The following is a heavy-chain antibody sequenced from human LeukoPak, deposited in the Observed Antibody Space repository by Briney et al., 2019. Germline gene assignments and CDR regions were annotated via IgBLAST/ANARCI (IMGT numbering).Heavy chain of an antibody. CDR1: GYTFTSYA. Sequence: ASVKVSCKASGYTFTSYAMHWVRQAPGQRLEWMGWINAGNGNTKYSQEFQGRVTITRDTSASAVYMELSSGPLTDLLPYYFDYWGQGTLVTVSS. D-gene: IGHD3-16*01. CDR2: INAGNGNT. V-gene: IGHV1-3*03. J-gene: IGHJ4*02. CDR3: DY.